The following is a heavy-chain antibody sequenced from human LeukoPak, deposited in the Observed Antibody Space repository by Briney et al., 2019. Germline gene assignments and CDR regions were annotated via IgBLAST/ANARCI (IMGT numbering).Heavy chain of an antibody. Sequence: GGSLRLSCVASGFTFSNYAMSWVRQAPGKGLEWVSVISGSGDSTYYADSVKGRFTISRDNSKNTLYLHMNSLRAEDTAVYFCAKEDTAGSTGSADYWGQGTLVTVSS. CDR1: GFTFSNYA. CDR2: ISGSGDST. V-gene: IGHV3-23*01. CDR3: AKEDTAGSTGSADY. J-gene: IGHJ4*02. D-gene: IGHD2-2*01.